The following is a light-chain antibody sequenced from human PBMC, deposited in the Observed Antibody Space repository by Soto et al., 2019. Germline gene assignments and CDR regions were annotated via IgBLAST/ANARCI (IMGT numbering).Light chain of an antibody. J-gene: IGLJ3*02. CDR2: RND. Sequence: QPVPTQPPSASGTPGQRVTISCSGSISNLGSNFVFWYQQLPGAAPKLLISRNDQRPSGVPDRFSGSKSGTSASLAISGLRSDDEADYHCAAWDDSLSGVVFGGGTKLTVL. CDR3: AAWDDSLSGVV. CDR1: ISNLGSNF. V-gene: IGLV1-47*01.